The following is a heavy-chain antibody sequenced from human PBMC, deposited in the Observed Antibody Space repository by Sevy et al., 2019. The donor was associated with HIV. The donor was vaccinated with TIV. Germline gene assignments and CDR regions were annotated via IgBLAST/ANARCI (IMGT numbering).Heavy chain of an antibody. J-gene: IGHJ4*02. CDR2: TRNKANSYTT. Sequence: GWSLRLSCAASGFTFSDHYMDWVRQAPGKGLEWVGRTRNKANSYTTEYAASVKGRFTISRDDSKNSLYLQMNSLKTEDTAVYYCARVSYYYDSSPDGYFDYWGQGTLVTVSS. CDR1: GFTFSDHY. V-gene: IGHV3-72*01. D-gene: IGHD3-22*01. CDR3: ARVSYYYDSSPDGYFDY.